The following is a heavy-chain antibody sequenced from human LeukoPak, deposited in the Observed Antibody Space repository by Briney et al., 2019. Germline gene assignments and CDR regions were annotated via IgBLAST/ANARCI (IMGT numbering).Heavy chain of an antibody. J-gene: IGHJ4*02. V-gene: IGHV3-30-3*01. CDR1: GFDFSRYV. CDR3: ARGNLYTAATIEDY. D-gene: IGHD3-16*01. CDR2: ISPEGYMK. Sequence: GRSLRLSCAASGFDFSRYVIHWVRQGPGKGLEWVAVISPEGYMKDYADSVKGRFTVSRDNSKNTVYLQMNSLSAEDTSRYYCARGNLYTAATIEDYRGQGTLVTVSS.